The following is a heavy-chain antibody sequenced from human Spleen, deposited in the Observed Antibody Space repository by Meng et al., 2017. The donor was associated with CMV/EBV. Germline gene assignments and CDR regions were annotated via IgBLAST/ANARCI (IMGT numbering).Heavy chain of an antibody. CDR1: VGSISSYY. J-gene: IGHJ4*02. CDR2: IYTSGST. D-gene: IGHD1-26*01. V-gene: IGHV4-4*07. Sequence: VQLQESGPGLVKPSETLLLTCKVFVGSISSYYWSRIRQPAGKGLEWIGRIYTSGSTNYNPSLKSRVTMSVDTSKNQFSLKLRSVTAADTAVYYCATGSGDFDHWGQGTLVTVSS. CDR3: ATGSGDFDH.